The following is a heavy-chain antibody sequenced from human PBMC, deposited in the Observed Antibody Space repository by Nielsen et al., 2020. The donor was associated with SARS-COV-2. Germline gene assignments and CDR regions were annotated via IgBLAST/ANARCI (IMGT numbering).Heavy chain of an antibody. CDR1: GFTFSDYY. Sequence: GGSLRLSCAASGFTFSDYYMTWIRQAPGKGPEWVSNISSSGTTKYYADSVKGRFTISRDNAKNSLFLQMNSLRAEDTAVYYCARGRIAAAGTWSNWFDPWGQGTLVTVSS. CDR3: ARGRIAAAGTWSNWFDP. D-gene: IGHD6-13*01. V-gene: IGHV3-11*04. J-gene: IGHJ5*02. CDR2: ISSSGTTK.